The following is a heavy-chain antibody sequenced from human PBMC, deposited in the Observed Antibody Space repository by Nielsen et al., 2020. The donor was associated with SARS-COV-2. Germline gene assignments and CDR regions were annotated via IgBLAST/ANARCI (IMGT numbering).Heavy chain of an antibody. D-gene: IGHD2-15*01. J-gene: IGHJ6*02. V-gene: IGHV4-31*03. CDR1: GCSISSGGYY. Sequence: LRLSCTFSGCSISSGGYYWSWIRQHPGKGLEWIGYIYYSGSTYYNPSLKSRVTISVDTSKNQFSLKLSSVTAADTAVYYCARDRYCSGGSCTNRVMGYYGMDVWGQGTTVTVSS. CDR2: IYYSGST. CDR3: ARDRYCSGGSCTNRVMGYYGMDV.